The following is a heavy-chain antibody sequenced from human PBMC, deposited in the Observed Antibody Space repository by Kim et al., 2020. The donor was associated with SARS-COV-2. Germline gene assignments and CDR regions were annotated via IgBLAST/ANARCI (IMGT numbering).Heavy chain of an antibody. CDR1: GFTFSSYW. Sequence: GGSLRLSCAASGFTFSSYWMHWVRQAPGKGLVWVSRINSDGSSTSYADSVKGRFTISRDNAKNTLYLQMNSLRAEDTAVYYCARDCSPTWYYYGSGLDVWGQGTTVTVSS. V-gene: IGHV3-74*01. CDR3: ARDCSPTWYYYGSGLDV. J-gene: IGHJ6*02. D-gene: IGHD3-10*01. CDR2: INSDGSST.